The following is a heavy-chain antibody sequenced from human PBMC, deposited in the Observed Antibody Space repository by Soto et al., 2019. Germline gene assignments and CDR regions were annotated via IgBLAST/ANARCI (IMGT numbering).Heavy chain of an antibody. CDR2: IFSNDEK. Sequence: QVTVKESGPVLVKPTETLTLTCTVSGFSLSNAGLGVSWIRQPPGKALEWLAHIFSNDEKSYSTALKSRLTLSKDTTKSQVVLTMTNLDPVDTATYYCAATYSTSWYWFDPCGQGTLVTVSS. CDR3: AATYSTSWYWFDP. CDR1: GFSLSNAGLG. J-gene: IGHJ5*02. D-gene: IGHD6-13*01. V-gene: IGHV2-26*01.